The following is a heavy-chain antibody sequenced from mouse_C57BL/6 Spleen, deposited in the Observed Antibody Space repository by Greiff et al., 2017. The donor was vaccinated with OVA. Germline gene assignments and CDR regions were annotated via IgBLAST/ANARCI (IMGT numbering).Heavy chain of an antibody. CDR3: ARYPIYYGNYWYFDV. CDR1: GYTFTSYW. V-gene: IGHV1-72*01. J-gene: IGHJ1*03. D-gene: IGHD2-1*01. CDR2: IDPNSGGT. Sequence: QVHVKQPGAELVKPGASVKLSCKASGYTFTSYWMHWVKQRPGRGLEWIGRIDPNSGGTKYNEKFKSKATLTVDKPSSTAYMQLSSLTSEDSAVYYCARYPIYYGNYWYFDVWGTGTTVTVSS.